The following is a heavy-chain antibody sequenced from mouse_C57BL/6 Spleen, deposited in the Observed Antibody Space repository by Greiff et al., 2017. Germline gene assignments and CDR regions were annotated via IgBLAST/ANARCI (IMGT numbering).Heavy chain of an antibody. CDR1: GYTFTGYW. D-gene: IGHD2-4*01. CDR2: ILPGSGST. V-gene: IGHV1-9*01. Sequence: VQVVESGAELMKPGASVKLSCKATGYTFTGYWIEWVKQRPGHGLEWIGEILPGSGSTNYNEKFKGKATFTADTSSNTAYMQLSSLTTEDSAIYYCARRGYDYDGGAWFAYWGEGALVTVSA. CDR3: ARRGYDYDGGAWFAY. J-gene: IGHJ3*01.